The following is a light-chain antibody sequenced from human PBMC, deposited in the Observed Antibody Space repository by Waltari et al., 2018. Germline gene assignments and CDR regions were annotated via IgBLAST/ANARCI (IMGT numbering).Light chain of an antibody. CDR3: MQATHFPWT. V-gene: IGKV2-30*02. Sequence: DVVMTQSPLSLPITPGKPASMTCRSTQSLLHSDGKTYLSWFLQKPGQPPRRLIYKVSNRDSGAPDRLSGSGAGTDFTLKISRVEAEDVGVYYCMQATHFPWTFGQGTKVEIK. CDR1: QSLLHSDGKTY. CDR2: KVS. J-gene: IGKJ1*01.